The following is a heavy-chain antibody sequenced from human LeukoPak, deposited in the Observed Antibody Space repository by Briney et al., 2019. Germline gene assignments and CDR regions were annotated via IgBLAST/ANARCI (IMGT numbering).Heavy chain of an antibody. CDR1: GFTFSTYA. V-gene: IGHV3-64*01. CDR2: ISSNGGST. D-gene: IGHD3-16*01. J-gene: IGHJ4*02. Sequence: GGSLRLSCAVSGFTFSTYAMHWVRRAPGKGLEYVSAISSNGGSTYYANSVKGRFTISRDNSKNTLYLQINSLRAEDTAVYFCAKDRLGGPYFFHYWGQGTLVTVSS. CDR3: AKDRLGGPYFFHY.